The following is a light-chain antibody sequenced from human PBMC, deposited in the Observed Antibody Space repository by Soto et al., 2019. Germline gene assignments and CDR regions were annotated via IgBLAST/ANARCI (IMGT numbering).Light chain of an antibody. CDR1: SGHSSYA. J-gene: IGLJ2*01. CDR3: QTWGTGDK. Sequence: QPVLTQSPSASASLGASVKLTCTLSSGHSSYAIAWHQQQPEKGPRYLMILNSDGSHSKGDGIPDRFSGSSSGAERYLTISSLQSEDEADYYCQTWGTGDKFGGGTKLTVL. V-gene: IGLV4-69*01. CDR2: LNSDGSH.